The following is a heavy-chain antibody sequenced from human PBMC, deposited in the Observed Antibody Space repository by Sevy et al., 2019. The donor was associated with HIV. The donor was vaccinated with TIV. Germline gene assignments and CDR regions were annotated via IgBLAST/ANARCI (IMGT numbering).Heavy chain of an antibody. V-gene: IGHV5-51*01. D-gene: IGHD5-18*01. J-gene: IGHJ4*02. CDR1: GYSFTSYW. CDR2: IYPGDSDT. Sequence: GESLKISCKGSGYSFTSYWIGWVRQMPGKGLEWMGIIYPGDSDTSYSPSFQGQVTISADKSISTAYMQWSSLKASDTAMYYCAIRYSYGYVLLDLKESDQYYFDYWGQGTLVTVSS. CDR3: AIRYSYGYVLLDLKESDQYYFDY.